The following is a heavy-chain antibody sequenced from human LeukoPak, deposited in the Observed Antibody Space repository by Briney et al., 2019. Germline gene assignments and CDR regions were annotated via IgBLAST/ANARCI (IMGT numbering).Heavy chain of an antibody. D-gene: IGHD1-26*01. Sequence: PSETLSLTCAVSRFFISSGYYWGWIRQPPGKGLEWIGSIHHSGSTYYNSSLESRATISVDRSKNQFSLKLSSVTAADTAVYYCARVGVGVTKSFDYWGQGTLVTVSS. J-gene: IGHJ4*02. CDR1: RFFISSGYY. CDR3: ARVGVGVTKSFDY. V-gene: IGHV4-38-2*01. CDR2: IHHSGST.